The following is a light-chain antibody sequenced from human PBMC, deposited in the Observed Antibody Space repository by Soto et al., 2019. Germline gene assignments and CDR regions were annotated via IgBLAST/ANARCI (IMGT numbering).Light chain of an antibody. V-gene: IGKV1-9*01. CDR1: QGISSY. J-gene: IGKJ4*01. Sequence: TQSPSFLSASVGDRVTITCRASQGISSYLAWYQQKPGKATKLLIYAASTLQSGVPSRFSGSGSGTEFTLTISSLQPEDFATYYCQQLNSYNTPLTFGGGTKVDIK. CDR3: QQLNSYNTPLT. CDR2: AAS.